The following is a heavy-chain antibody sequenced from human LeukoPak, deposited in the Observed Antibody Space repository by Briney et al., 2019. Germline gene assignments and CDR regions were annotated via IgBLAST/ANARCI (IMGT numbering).Heavy chain of an antibody. CDR3: AKDRGYNILTGYSKGHYFDY. J-gene: IGHJ4*02. D-gene: IGHD3-9*01. CDR1: GFTFSSYG. CDR2: IRYDGSNK. V-gene: IGHV3-30*02. Sequence: PGGSLRLSCAASGFTFSSYGMHWVRQAPGKGLEWVAFIRYDGSNKYYADSVKGRFTISRDNSKNTLNLQMNSLKTEDTAVYYCAKDRGYNILTGYSKGHYFDYWGQGTLVTVSS.